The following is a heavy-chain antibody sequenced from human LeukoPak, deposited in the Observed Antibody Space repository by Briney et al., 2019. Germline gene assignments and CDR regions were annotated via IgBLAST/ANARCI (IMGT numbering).Heavy chain of an antibody. J-gene: IGHJ6*02. CDR1: GYTFTSYD. CDR2: MSPNSGNT. V-gene: IGHV1-8*01. Sequence: ASVKVSCKASGYTFTSYDINWVRQATGQGLEWMGWMSPNSGNTGYAQKFQGRVTMTRNTAISTAYMELRSLRSDDTAVYYCARIPYSSGWYYYYYGMDVWGQGTTVTVSS. CDR3: ARIPYSSGWYYYYYGMDV. D-gene: IGHD6-19*01.